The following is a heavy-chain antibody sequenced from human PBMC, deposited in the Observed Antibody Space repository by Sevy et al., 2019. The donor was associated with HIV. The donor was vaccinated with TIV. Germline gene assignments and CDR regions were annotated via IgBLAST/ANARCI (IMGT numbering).Heavy chain of an antibody. V-gene: IGHV3-21*01. CDR3: ARDGVGGYGDYEVGYFDS. CDR1: RFTFVSYT. Sequence: GGSLRLSCAASRFTFVSYTMNWVRQAPGKGLEWISSISSSSNSIDYADSVKGRFTISRDNAKNSLYLQMNSLRADDTAVYYCARDGVGGYGDYEVGYFDSWGQGTLVTVSS. CDR2: ISSSSNSI. D-gene: IGHD4-17*01. J-gene: IGHJ4*02.